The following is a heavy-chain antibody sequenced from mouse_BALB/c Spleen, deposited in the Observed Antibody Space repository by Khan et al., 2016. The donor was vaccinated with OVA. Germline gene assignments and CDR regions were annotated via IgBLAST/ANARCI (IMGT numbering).Heavy chain of an antibody. CDR3: TRLHYYGSIYYFDY. Sequence: EVELVESGGGLVKPGVSLNLSCAASGFVFSSYDMSWVRQTPEKRLEWVAFSSTGVNKSYYPDSVKGRFSISRDNAKNTRYLEMSSPKSEYSAMDYCTRLHYYGSIYYFDYLCQGTPLTVSS. CDR1: GFVFSSYD. CDR2: SSTGVNKS. V-gene: IGHV5-12-1*01. J-gene: IGHJ2*01. D-gene: IGHD1-1*01.